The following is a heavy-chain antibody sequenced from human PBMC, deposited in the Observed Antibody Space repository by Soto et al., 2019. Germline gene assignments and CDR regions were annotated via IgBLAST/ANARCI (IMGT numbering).Heavy chain of an antibody. J-gene: IGHJ4*02. CDR1: GFTLSTYD. V-gene: IGHV3-13*01. CDR3: ASWRGGYTYGLDH. Sequence: GGSLRLSCAASGFTLSTYDMHWVRRATGKGLEWVAGLSYAGDTNYADSVKGRFTVSRDNAKKTMSLQMNSLRAEDTAVYYCASWRGGYTYGLDHWGQGTPVTVSS. CDR2: LSYAGDT. D-gene: IGHD5-18*01.